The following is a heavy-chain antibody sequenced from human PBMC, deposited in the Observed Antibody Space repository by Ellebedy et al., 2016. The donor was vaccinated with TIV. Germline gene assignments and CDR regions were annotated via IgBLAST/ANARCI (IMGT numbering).Heavy chain of an antibody. CDR2: ISSSSSYI. D-gene: IGHD3-22*01. J-gene: IGHJ5*02. V-gene: IGHV3-21*01. CDR3: ARVYYYDSSGYDWFDP. Sequence: GGSLRLSCAGSGFTFSTHDVSWVRQAPGEGLEWVSSISSSSSYIYYADSVKGRFTISRDNAKNSLYLQMNSLRAEDTAVYYCARVYYYDSSGYDWFDPWGQGTLVTVSS. CDR1: GFTFSTHD.